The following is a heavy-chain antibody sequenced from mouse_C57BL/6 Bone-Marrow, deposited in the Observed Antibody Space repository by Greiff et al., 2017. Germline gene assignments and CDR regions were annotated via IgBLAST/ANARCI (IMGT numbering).Heavy chain of an antibody. V-gene: IGHV14-2*01. CDR3: ARSLIYFGSNY. CDR2: IDPEDGET. D-gene: IGHD1-1*01. Sequence: VQLQQSGAELVKPGASVKLSCTASGFNIKDYTIHWVKQRPEQGLEWIGRIDPEDGETKYAPKFQDKATITADTSSNPAYLQLNSLTSEDTAVYYCARSLIYFGSNYWGQGTTLTVSS. CDR1: GFNIKDYT. J-gene: IGHJ2*01.